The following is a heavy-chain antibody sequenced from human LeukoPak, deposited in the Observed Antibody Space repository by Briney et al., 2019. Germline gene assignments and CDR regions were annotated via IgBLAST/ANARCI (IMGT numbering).Heavy chain of an antibody. CDR1: GDSMSSYY. CDR3: AASPGRLRYFDWKYMDV. CDR2: MYYSGST. J-gene: IGHJ6*03. Sequence: PSETLSLTCTVSGDSMSSYYWSWIRQPPGRGLEWIAYMYYSGSTNYNPSLKSRVTVSIDTYKSQFSLKLSSVTAADTAVYYCAASPGRLRYFDWKYMDVWGKGPTVTISS. D-gene: IGHD3-9*01. V-gene: IGHV4-59*01.